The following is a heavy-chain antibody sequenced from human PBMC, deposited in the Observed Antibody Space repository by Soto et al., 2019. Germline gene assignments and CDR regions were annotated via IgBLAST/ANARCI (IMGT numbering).Heavy chain of an antibody. Sequence: GGSLRLSCAASGFTVSGNYMSWVRQAPGKGLEWVSVIYSGGSTYYADSVKGRFTISRDNSKNTLYLQMNSLRAEDTAVYYRARTSGYYYPGPFDYWGQGTLVTVSS. J-gene: IGHJ4*02. CDR3: ARTSGYYYPGPFDY. CDR1: GFTVSGNY. CDR2: IYSGGST. V-gene: IGHV3-53*01. D-gene: IGHD3-22*01.